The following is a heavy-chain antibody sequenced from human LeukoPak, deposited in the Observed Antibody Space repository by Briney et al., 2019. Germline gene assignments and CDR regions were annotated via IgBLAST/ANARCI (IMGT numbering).Heavy chain of an antibody. CDR3: ARDLGGDSSGYYSRYPYFDY. V-gene: IGHV7-4-1*02. Sequence: ASVKVSCKASGYTLTSYAMNWVRQAPGQGLEWMGWINTNTGNPTYAQGFTGRFVFSLDTSVSTAYLQISSLKAEDTAVYYCARDLGGDSSGYYSRYPYFDYWGQGTLVTVSS. CDR1: GYTLTSYA. D-gene: IGHD3-22*01. CDR2: INTNTGNP. J-gene: IGHJ4*02.